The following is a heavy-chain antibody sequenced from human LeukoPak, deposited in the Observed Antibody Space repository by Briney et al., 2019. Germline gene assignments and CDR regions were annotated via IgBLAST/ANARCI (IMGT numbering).Heavy chain of an antibody. D-gene: IGHD3-10*01. Sequence: AGGSLRLSCAASGFTFTNYAMSWVRQAPGKGLEWVSGISDVEKIPYYSDSVKGRFTISRDNSKKTVYLQMNNLRAEDTAAYFCARHDSYIPYWGQGIPVTVSS. CDR3: ARHDSYIPY. CDR2: ISDVEKIP. CDR1: GFTFTNYA. V-gene: IGHV3-23*01. J-gene: IGHJ4*02.